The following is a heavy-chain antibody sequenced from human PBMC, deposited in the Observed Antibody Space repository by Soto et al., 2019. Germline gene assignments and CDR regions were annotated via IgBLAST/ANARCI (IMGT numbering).Heavy chain of an antibody. CDR3: AEVPYDSTRYYNFDF. Sequence: GGSLGLSCAASGFTFSDYYMTWIRQPPGKGLEWVSYISDSATTTHYADSVKGRFTISRDNAKNSLYLQMNSLRVEDTALYYCAEVPYDSTRYYNFDFWGQGTLVTVSS. CDR2: ISDSATTT. CDR1: GFTFSDYY. V-gene: IGHV3-11*01. D-gene: IGHD3-22*01. J-gene: IGHJ4*02.